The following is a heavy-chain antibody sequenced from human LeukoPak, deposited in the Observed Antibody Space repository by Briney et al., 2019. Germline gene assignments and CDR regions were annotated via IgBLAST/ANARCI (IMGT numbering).Heavy chain of an antibody. CDR3: TIHAYGGTWHAFDI. CDR1: GFTFSGSA. V-gene: IGHV3-73*01. Sequence: GGSLILSCAASGFTFSGSAMDWVRQVSGKGLEWVGRIRSRANNYATAYAASVKTRFTISRDDSQSTTFLQRNSLKTEDTAVYYCTIHAYGGTWHAFDIGGQGTMVTVSS. J-gene: IGHJ3*02. D-gene: IGHD1-26*01. CDR2: IRSRANNYAT.